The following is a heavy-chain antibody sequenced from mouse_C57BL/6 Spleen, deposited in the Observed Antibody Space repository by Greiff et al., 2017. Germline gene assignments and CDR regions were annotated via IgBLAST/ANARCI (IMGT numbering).Heavy chain of an antibody. CDR2: IYPVSGET. Sequence: QVHVKQSGAELASPGASVTLSCKASGYTFTDHIMNWVKKRPGQGLEWIGRIYPVSGETNYNQKFMGKATFSVDRSSSTVYMVLNSLTSEDPAVYYCGRGGSNYEGYYAMDYWGQGTSVTVSS. J-gene: IGHJ4*01. CDR1: GYTFTDHI. CDR3: GRGGSNYEGYYAMDY. D-gene: IGHD2-5*01. V-gene: IGHV1-11*01.